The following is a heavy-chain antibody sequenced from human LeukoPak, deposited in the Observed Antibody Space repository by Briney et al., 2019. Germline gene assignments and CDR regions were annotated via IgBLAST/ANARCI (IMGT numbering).Heavy chain of an antibody. CDR3: AKGRPGFYSSGWYPWSWFAP. J-gene: IGHJ5*02. CDR1: GGTFSSYG. V-gene: IGHV3-30*18. Sequence: PGGSVRLSCAASGGTFSSYGMSWVRQAPGKGLEWVGGILYVCGNKYYADSVKGRVTISRDNSKNTLYLQMNSLRAEDTAVYYCAKGRPGFYSSGWYPWSWFAPWGQGTLVTVSS. D-gene: IGHD6-19*01. CDR2: ILYVCGNK.